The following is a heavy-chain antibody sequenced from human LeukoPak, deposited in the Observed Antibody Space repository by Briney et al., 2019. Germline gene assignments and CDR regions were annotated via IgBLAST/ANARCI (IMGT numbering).Heavy chain of an antibody. J-gene: IGHJ4*02. Sequence: SETLSLTCAVYGGSFSGYYWSWIRQPPGKGLEWIGEINHSGSTNYNPSLKSRVTISVDTSKNQFSLKLSSVTAADTAVYYCAKHLTTSASFDYWGQGTLVTVSS. CDR1: GGSFSGYY. D-gene: IGHD1-14*01. CDR3: AKHLTTSASFDY. V-gene: IGHV4-34*01. CDR2: INHSGST.